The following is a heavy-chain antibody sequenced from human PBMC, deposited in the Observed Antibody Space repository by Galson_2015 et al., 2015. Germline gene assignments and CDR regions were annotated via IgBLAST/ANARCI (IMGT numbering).Heavy chain of an antibody. CDR1: GYSFKTYW. D-gene: IGHD6-19*01. J-gene: IGHJ3*02. V-gene: IGHV5-51*01. CDR3: ARSPPRGGWRIGYDAFDI. Sequence: QSGAEVKKPGESLKISCTGSGYSFKTYWIAWVRQMPGKGLEWMGIIYPGDSDTRYSPSFQGQVTISADKSISTAYLQWSSLKASDTAMYYCARSPPRGGWRIGYDAFDIWGQGTMVTVSS. CDR2: IYPGDSDT.